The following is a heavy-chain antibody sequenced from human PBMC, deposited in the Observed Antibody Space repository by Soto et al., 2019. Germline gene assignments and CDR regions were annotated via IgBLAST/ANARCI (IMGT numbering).Heavy chain of an antibody. Sequence: EVQLVESGGGLVQPGGSLRLSCAASGFTFSSYSMKWVRQAPGKGLEWVSYISSSSSTIYYADSVKGRFTISRDNAKNSLYLQMNSLRDEDTAVYYCMSRDHDFIGSYGMDVWGQGTTVTVSS. CDR1: GFTFSSYS. J-gene: IGHJ6*02. CDR3: MSRDHDFIGSYGMDV. V-gene: IGHV3-48*02. D-gene: IGHD3-3*01. CDR2: ISSSSSTI.